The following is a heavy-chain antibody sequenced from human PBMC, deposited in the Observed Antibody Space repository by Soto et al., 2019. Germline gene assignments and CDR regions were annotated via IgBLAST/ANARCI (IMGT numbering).Heavy chain of an antibody. D-gene: IGHD4-4*01. CDR3: ATLDYTNISCLYGLDI. CDR2: ISYDESNK. V-gene: IGHV3-30*03. Sequence: GGSLRLSCAFSRFTVSSYRMHRVRQAPGKGLEWVAFISYDESNKYYADSVKGRFTISRDNSKNTLYLQMNSLRPEDTAVYYCATLDYTNISCLYGLDIWGQGTTVTVSS. J-gene: IGHJ6*02. CDR1: RFTVSSYR.